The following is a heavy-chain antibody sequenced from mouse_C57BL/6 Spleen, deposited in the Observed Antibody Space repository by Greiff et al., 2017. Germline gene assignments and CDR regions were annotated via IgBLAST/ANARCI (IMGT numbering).Heavy chain of an antibody. Sequence: QVQLKQPGAELVKPGASVKLSCKASGYTFTSYWMQWVKQRPGQGLEWIGEIDPSDSYTNYNQKFKGKATLTVDTSASTAYMQLSSLTSEDSAVYYCARRGSNYGFAYWGQGTLVTVSA. D-gene: IGHD2-5*01. CDR1: GYTFTSYW. CDR3: ARRGSNYGFAY. V-gene: IGHV1-50*01. CDR2: IDPSDSYT. J-gene: IGHJ3*01.